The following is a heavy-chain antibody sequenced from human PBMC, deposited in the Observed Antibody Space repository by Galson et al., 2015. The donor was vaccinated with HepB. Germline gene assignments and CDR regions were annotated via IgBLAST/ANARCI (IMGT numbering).Heavy chain of an antibody. CDR2: ISGSGGST. V-gene: IGHV3-23*01. CDR3: AKSVTMIVVVIDAFDI. J-gene: IGHJ3*02. Sequence: SLRLSCAASGFTFSSYAMSWVRQAPGKGLEWVSAISGSGGSTYYADSVKGRFTISRDNSKNTLYLQMNSLRAEDTAVYYCAKSVTMIVVVIDAFDIWGQGTMVTVSS. D-gene: IGHD3-22*01. CDR1: GFTFSSYA.